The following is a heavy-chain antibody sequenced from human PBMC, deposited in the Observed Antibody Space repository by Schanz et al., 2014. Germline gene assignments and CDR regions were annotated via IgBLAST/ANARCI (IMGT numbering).Heavy chain of an antibody. CDR2: MNPNSGNT. J-gene: IGHJ6*03. CDR3: ARLGTGMAVAGSVIDSYYYYMDV. D-gene: IGHD6-19*01. V-gene: IGHV1-8*01. CDR1: GYNITSND. Sequence: QVQLVQSGGEMKKPGASVKVSCKASGYNITSNDVTWVRQATGQGLEWMGWMNPNSGNTGYAQKFQGRVTMTRNTSISTAYMELSSLRSEDTAVYYCARLGTGMAVAGSVIDSYYYYMDVWGEGTTVTVSS.